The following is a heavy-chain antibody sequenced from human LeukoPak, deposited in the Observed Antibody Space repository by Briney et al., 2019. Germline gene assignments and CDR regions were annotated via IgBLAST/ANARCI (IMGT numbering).Heavy chain of an antibody. V-gene: IGHV4/OR15-8*02. CDR1: GGSISGTNW. Sequence: SETLSLTCGVSGGSISGTNWWSWVRQPPGQGLEWIGEISLAGQTNYNPSLNGRVTMSLDKSSNQLSLYLTSVTAADTATYYCSRESGPFCPFGYWGQGTLVIVSS. CDR2: ISLAGQT. D-gene: IGHD1-26*01. J-gene: IGHJ4*02. CDR3: SRESGPFCPFGY.